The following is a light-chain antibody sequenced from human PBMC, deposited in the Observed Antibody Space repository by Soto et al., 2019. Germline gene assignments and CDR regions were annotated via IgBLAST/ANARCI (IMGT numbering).Light chain of an antibody. Sequence: DIQMTQSPSTLSASVGDRVTITCRASQSISSWVAWYQQKPGKAPKLLIYKASSSESGVPSRFSGSGSGTEFTLTISSLQPDDFATYYCQQYNSYPYTFGQGTKLEIK. V-gene: IGKV1-5*03. CDR2: KAS. CDR1: QSISSW. J-gene: IGKJ2*01. CDR3: QQYNSYPYT.